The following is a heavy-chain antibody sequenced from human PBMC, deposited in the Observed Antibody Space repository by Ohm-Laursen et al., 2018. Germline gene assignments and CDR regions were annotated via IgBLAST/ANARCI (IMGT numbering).Heavy chain of an antibody. CDR2: INSDGSST. Sequence: SLRLSCSPSGFTFSSYWMHWLRQAPGKGLAWVSRINSDGSSTSYADSVKGRFTIARDNAKNTLYLQMSSLRAEDTAVYYCARGSLNGLDVWGQGTTVTVSS. CDR1: GFTFSSYW. V-gene: IGHV3-74*01. D-gene: IGHD3-16*01. CDR3: ARGSLNGLDV. J-gene: IGHJ6*02.